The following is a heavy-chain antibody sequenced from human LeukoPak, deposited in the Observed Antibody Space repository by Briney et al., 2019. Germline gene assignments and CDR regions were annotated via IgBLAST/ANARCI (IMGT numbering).Heavy chain of an antibody. CDR3: ARGGGDQDLPYDY. V-gene: IGHV1-2*02. D-gene: IGHD2-21*02. CDR2: INPNSGGT. CDR1: GYTFTGYY. J-gene: IGHJ4*02. Sequence: ASVKVSCKASGYTFTGYYKHWVRQAPGQGLEWMGWINPNSGGTNYAQKFQGRVTMTRDTSISTAYMELSRLRSDDTAVYYCARGGGDQDLPYDYWGQGTLVTVSS.